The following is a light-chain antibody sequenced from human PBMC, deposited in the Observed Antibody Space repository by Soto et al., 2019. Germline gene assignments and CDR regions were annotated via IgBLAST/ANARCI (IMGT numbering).Light chain of an antibody. CDR3: ATWDDSLNGFYV. CDR1: TSNIGSNY. J-gene: IGLJ1*01. V-gene: IGLV1-47*01. Sequence: QSVLTQPPSASGTPGQGVTISCSGSTSNIGSNYVYWYQRLPGTAPKLLIYRNNQRPSGVPDRFSGSKSGTSASLAFSGLRSDDEADYFCATWDDSLNGFYVFGTGTKVTVL. CDR2: RNN.